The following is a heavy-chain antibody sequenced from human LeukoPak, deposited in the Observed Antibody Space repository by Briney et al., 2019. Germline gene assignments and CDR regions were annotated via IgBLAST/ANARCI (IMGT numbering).Heavy chain of an antibody. CDR2: IYSGGST. J-gene: IGHJ3*02. D-gene: IGHD7-27*01. CDR3: AKLSWGSLEGGAFDI. V-gene: IGHV3-66*01. Sequence: PGGSLRLSCAASGFTVSSNYMSWVRQAPGKGLEWVSVIYSGGSTYYADSVKGRFTISRDNSKNTLYLQMNSLRAEDTAVYYCAKLSWGSLEGGAFDIWGQGTMVTVSS. CDR1: GFTVSSNY.